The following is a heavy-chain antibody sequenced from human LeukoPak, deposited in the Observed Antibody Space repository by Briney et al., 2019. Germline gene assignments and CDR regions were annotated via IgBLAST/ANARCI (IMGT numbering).Heavy chain of an antibody. J-gene: IGHJ4*02. Sequence: ASVNVSCKASGYTFTSYGVSWVRPAPGQGLEWMGWISAYNGNTNYAQKLQGRVTMTTDTSTSTAYMELTRLTSDDTAVFYCAKDAWGITIFGVVTSLDSWGKGTLVTVSS. CDR3: AKDAWGITIFGVVTSLDS. V-gene: IGHV1-18*01. CDR1: GYTFTSYG. D-gene: IGHD3-3*01. CDR2: ISAYNGNT.